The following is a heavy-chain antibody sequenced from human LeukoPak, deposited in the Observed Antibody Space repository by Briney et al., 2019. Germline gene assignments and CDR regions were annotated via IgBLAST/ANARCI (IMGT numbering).Heavy chain of an antibody. D-gene: IGHD3-3*01. CDR1: GFTFSSYA. J-gene: IGHJ4*02. CDR3: ARVADFWSGYWGYDY. Sequence: GVSLRLFCAASGFTFSSYAMSWVRQAPGKGLEWVSAFSGSCGSTCYGDCVEGRFTIPREYAKNAVYLQMNSLRAEDTAVYYCARVADFWSGYWGYDYWGQGTLVTVSS. CDR2: FSGSCGST. V-gene: IGHV3-23*02.